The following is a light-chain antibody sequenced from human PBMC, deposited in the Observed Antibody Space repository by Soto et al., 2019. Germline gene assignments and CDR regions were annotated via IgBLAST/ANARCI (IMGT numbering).Light chain of an antibody. V-gene: IGKV1-9*01. CDR1: QGIGSF. CDR3: QQLNSYT. CDR2: AAS. Sequence: DIQLTQSPSFLSASVGDRVTITCRASQGIGSFLAWYQQKPGKAPKLLIYAASTLQSGVPSRFSGSGSGTELTLTISSLQPEDFATYYCQQLNSYTFGQGTRLEIK. J-gene: IGKJ5*01.